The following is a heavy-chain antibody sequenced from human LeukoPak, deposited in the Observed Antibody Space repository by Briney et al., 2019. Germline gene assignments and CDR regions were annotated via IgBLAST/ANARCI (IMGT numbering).Heavy chain of an antibody. CDR3: ARGRGVFGIAVALPF. J-gene: IGHJ3*01. CDR2: INPSAEST. CDR1: GYTFTSYY. V-gene: IGHV1-46*01. D-gene: IGHD6-19*01. Sequence: ASVKVSCKASGYTFTSYYIHWVRQAPGQGLEWMGIINPSAESTIYAQKFQGRVTMTRDTSTSTVYMELSSLRSEDTAMYYCARGRGVFGIAVALPFWGQGTMVTVSS.